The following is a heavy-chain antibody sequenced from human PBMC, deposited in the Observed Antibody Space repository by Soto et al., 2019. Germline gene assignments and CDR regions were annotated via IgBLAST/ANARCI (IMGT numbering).Heavy chain of an antibody. Sequence: EVQLVESGGGLVQPGRSLRLSCAASGFTFDDYAMHWVRQAPGKGLEWVSGISWNSGSIGYADSVKGRFTISRDNAKNSLYLQMNSLRAEDTALYYCAKDSYDFWSGTLDYWGQGTLVTVSS. CDR1: GFTFDDYA. D-gene: IGHD3-3*01. J-gene: IGHJ4*02. V-gene: IGHV3-9*01. CDR2: ISWNSGSI. CDR3: AKDSYDFWSGTLDY.